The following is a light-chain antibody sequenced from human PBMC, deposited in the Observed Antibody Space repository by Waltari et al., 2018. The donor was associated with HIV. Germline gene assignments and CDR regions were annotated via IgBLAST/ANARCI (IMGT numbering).Light chain of an antibody. CDR2: RNN. CDR1: SSNVRNKY. CDR3: AAWDDRLSGRL. J-gene: IGLJ2*01. V-gene: IGLV1-47*01. Sequence: QSVLAQPRSVSGTHGQRVNISCSGSSSNVRNKYGFWYQQVPGVAPKLLIYRNNQRPSGVPDRFSGSKSGTSASLAISGLRTEDEAEYYCAAWDDRLSGRLFGGGTKVTVL.